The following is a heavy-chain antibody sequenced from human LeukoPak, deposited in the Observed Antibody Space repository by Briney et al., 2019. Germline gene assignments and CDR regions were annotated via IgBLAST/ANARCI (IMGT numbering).Heavy chain of an antibody. CDR3: ARGGGYLQH. CDR1: GNIFTKFW. V-gene: IGHV5-51*01. D-gene: IGHD1-26*01. CDR2: IYPGDSDT. Sequence: GESLKISCKGSGNIFTKFWIGWVRQRPGKGLEWMGNIYPGDSDTRYSPSFQGRVTISADKSVSTVYLQWSSLKASDTAMYYCARGGGYLQHWGQGTLVTVSS. J-gene: IGHJ1*01.